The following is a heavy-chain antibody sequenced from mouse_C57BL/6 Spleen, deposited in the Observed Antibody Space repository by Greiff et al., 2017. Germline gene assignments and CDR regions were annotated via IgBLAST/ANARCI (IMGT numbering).Heavy chain of an antibody. CDR1: GYSITSGYY. CDR2: ISYDGSN. Sequence: EVKLMESGPGLVKPSQSLSLTCSVTGYSITSGYYWNWIRQFPGNKLEWMGYISYDGSNNYNPSLKNRISITRDTSKNQLFLTLNSLTTEYTATYYCARELKAMDYWGQGTSVTVSS. J-gene: IGHJ4*01. V-gene: IGHV3-6*01. CDR3: ARELKAMDY.